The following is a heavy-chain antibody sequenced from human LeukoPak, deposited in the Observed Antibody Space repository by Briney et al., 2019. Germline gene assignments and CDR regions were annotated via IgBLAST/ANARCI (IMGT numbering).Heavy chain of an antibody. Sequence: SETLSLTCAVSGGCISSTSYYWAWIRQPPGKGLEWIGSIYYSGSTYHNPSLKSRVTMSVDTSRNQFSLKLSSVDAEDTAVYYCAKAGVRYFDSSGLYAFDFWGQGTTVTVSS. J-gene: IGHJ3*01. CDR1: GGCISSTSYY. CDR3: AKAGVRYFDSSGLYAFDF. D-gene: IGHD3-22*01. CDR2: IYYSGST. V-gene: IGHV4-39*01.